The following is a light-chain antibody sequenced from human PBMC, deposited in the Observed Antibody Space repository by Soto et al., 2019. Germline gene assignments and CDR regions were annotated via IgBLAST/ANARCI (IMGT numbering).Light chain of an antibody. J-gene: IGKJ3*01. CDR2: AAS. V-gene: IGKV1-27*01. CDR3: QKYNCAPFG. Sequence: DIQMTQSPSSLSASVGDRVTITCLARQGISNYLAWYQQKPWKVPKLLIYAASTLQSGVPSRFSGSGSGTDFTLTISRVQPEDVATYYCQKYNCAPFGFGPGTKVDIK. CDR1: QGISNY.